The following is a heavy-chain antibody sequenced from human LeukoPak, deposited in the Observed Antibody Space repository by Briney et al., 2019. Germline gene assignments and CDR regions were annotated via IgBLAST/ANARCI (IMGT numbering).Heavy chain of an antibody. CDR1: GYTFSDYY. CDR3: ARDSITMVRGVIGY. Sequence: ASVKVSCKASGYTFSDYYIHWVRQAPGQELEWMGWINPNSGGTNYAQKFQGRVTMTRDTSINTAYMELRSLRSDDTAVYYCARDSITMVRGVIGYWGQGTLVTVSS. V-gene: IGHV1-2*02. D-gene: IGHD3-10*01. CDR2: INPNSGGT. J-gene: IGHJ4*02.